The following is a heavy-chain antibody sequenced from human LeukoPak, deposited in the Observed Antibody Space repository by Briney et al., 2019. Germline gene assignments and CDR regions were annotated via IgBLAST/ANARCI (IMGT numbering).Heavy chain of an antibody. CDR2: ISSNGGST. V-gene: IGHV3-64*01. CDR1: GFTFSNYA. Sequence: TGGSLRLSCAASGFTFSNYAMYWVRQAPGKGLEYVSAISSNGGSTDYANSVKGRFTISRDNSKNRLFLQMGSLRAEDMAVYYCARGGYYDSSGSFEYWGQGTLVTVSS. D-gene: IGHD3-22*01. J-gene: IGHJ4*02. CDR3: ARGGYYDSSGSFEY.